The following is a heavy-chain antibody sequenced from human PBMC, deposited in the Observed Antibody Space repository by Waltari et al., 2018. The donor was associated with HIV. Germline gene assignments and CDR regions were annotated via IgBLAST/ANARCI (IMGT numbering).Heavy chain of an antibody. CDR3: ARAGIEGAGTHLDY. CDR1: GFSFSSHW. Sequence: EVQLVESGGGLVQPGGSLRLSCVASGFSFSSHWMHWVRQAPGKGLVWVSRIKSDGSITRYADFAKGRFTISRDNAKNTLYLEMNSLRGEDTAVYYCARAGIEGAGTHLDYWGQGTPATVSP. J-gene: IGHJ4*02. V-gene: IGHV3-74*01. CDR2: IKSDGSIT. D-gene: IGHD1-26*01.